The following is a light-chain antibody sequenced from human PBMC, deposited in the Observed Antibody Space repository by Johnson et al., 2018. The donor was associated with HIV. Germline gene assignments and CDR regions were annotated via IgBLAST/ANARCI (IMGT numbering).Light chain of an antibody. CDR2: DNN. CDR3: GTWDNSLNTGAV. V-gene: IGLV1-51*01. CDR1: SSNIENNY. Sequence: QSVLTQPPSMSAAPGQRVAISCSGSSSNIENNYVSWYQQFPGTAPKLLIYDNNKRPSGIPDRFSGSKSGTSATLGITGLQTGDEADYYCGTWDNSLNTGAVFGPGTKVTVL. J-gene: IGLJ1*01.